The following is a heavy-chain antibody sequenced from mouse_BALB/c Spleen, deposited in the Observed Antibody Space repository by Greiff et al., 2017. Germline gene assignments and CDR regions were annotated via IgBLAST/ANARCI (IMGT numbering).Heavy chain of an antibody. V-gene: IGHV14-3*02. Sequence: VQLKQSGAELVKPGASVKLSCTASGFNIKDTYMHWVKQRPEQGLEWIGRIDPANGNTKYDPKFQGKATITADTSSNTAYLQLSSLTSEDTAVYYCASQVTTDYYAMDYWGQGTSVTVSS. D-gene: IGHD2-2*01. CDR1: GFNIKDTY. J-gene: IGHJ4*01. CDR2: IDPANGNT. CDR3: ASQVTTDYYAMDY.